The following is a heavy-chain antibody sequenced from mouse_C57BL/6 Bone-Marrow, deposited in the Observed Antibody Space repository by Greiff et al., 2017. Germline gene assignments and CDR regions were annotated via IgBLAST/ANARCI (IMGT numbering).Heavy chain of an antibody. J-gene: IGHJ2*01. CDR2: ILPGSGSS. CDR1: GYTFTGYW. CDR3: ASRVTTVVADD. Sequence: VQLQQSGAELMKPGASVKLSCKATGYTFTGYWIEWVKQRPGHGLEWIGEILPGSGSSNYHDKFKGKATFTADTSSNTAYMQLSSLTAEDSAIYYGASRVTTVVADDWGQGTTLTVSS. D-gene: IGHD1-1*01. V-gene: IGHV1-9*01.